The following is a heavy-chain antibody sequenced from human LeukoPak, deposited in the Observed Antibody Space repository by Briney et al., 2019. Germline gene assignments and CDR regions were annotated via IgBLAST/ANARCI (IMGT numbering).Heavy chain of an antibody. CDR2: LSASGDTT. Sequence: GGSLRLSGAASGLTFRNYAMHWVRQAPGKGLEWVSVLSASGDTTLYADSVKGRFTISTDDSRKTLYLQMNSLRAEDTAVYYCAKRRPCSGDTCYGMDVWGQGTTVTVSS. D-gene: IGHD2-15*01. J-gene: IGHJ6*02. CDR1: GLTFRNYA. CDR3: AKRRPCSGDTCYGMDV. V-gene: IGHV3-23*01.